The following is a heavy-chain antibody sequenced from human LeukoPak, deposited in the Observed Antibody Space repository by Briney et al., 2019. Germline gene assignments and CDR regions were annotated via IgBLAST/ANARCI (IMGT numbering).Heavy chain of an antibody. D-gene: IGHD3-22*01. CDR1: GGSISSGSYY. CDR2: IYTSGST. J-gene: IGHJ4*02. CDR3: ARDPSYYYDSSGYGSSGYYL. V-gene: IGHV4-61*02. Sequence: PSQTPSLTCTVSGGSISSGSYYWSWIRQPAGKGLEWIGRIYTSGSTNYNPSLKSRVTISVDTSKNQFSLKLSPVTAADTAVYYCARDPSYYYDSSGYGSSGYYLWGQGTLVTVSS.